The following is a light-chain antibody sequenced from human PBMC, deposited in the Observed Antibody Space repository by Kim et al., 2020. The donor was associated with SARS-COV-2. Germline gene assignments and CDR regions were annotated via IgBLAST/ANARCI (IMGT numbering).Light chain of an antibody. Sequence: ASVGDRVAITCQASHDLSTYFNWYQHKPGKAPRLLIYAASHLKTGVPSRFSGNRSGTDFSFTISSLQPEDIATYYCQQYDNLPLTFGGGTKVDIK. J-gene: IGKJ4*01. V-gene: IGKV1-33*01. CDR1: HDLSTY. CDR2: AAS. CDR3: QQYDNLPLT.